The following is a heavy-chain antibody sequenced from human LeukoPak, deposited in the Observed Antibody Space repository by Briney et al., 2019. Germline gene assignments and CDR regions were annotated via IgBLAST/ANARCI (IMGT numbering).Heavy chain of an antibody. CDR1: GYTLTELS. CDR2: FDPEDGET. V-gene: IGHV1-24*01. Sequence: ASVKVSCKVSGYTLTELSMHWVRQAPGKGLEWMGDFDPEDGETIYAQKFQGRVTMTEDTSTDTAYMELSSLRSEDTAVYYCATLVGKVTTYYFDYWGQGTLVTVSS. J-gene: IGHJ4*02. D-gene: IGHD4-17*01. CDR3: ATLVGKVTTYYFDY.